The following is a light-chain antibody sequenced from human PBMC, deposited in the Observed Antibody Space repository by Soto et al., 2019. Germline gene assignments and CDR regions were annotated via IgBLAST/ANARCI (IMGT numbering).Light chain of an antibody. CDR2: EVN. CDR3: TSYAGGNNV. Sequence: QSVLTQPPSASGSPGQSVTISCTGTSSAVGGYNYVSWYQQHPGKVPKLMVYEVNKRPSGVPDRFSGSKSGNTASLTVSGLQAEDEADYYCTSYAGGNNVFGTGTKLTVL. V-gene: IGLV2-8*01. J-gene: IGLJ1*01. CDR1: SSAVGGYNY.